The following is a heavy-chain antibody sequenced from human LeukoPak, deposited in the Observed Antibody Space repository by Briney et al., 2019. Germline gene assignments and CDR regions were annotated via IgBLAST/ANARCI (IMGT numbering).Heavy chain of an antibody. J-gene: IGHJ2*01. D-gene: IGHD6-19*01. CDR2: FDPEDGES. Sequence: ASVKVSCKVSGYTLTELSIHWVRQAPGKGLEWMGVFDPEDGESIYAQKFQGRVTMTEDTSTDTAYMQLSSLRSEDTAVYYCARSLGSSGWYGSYWYFDPWGRGTLVTVSS. CDR3: ARSLGSSGWYGSYWYFDP. CDR1: GYTLTELS. V-gene: IGHV1-24*01.